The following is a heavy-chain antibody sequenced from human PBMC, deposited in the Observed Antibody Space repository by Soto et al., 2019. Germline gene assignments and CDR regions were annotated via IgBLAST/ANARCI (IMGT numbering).Heavy chain of an antibody. Sequence: SETLSLTCAVYGGSFSGYYWSWIRQPPGKGLEWIGEINHSGSTNYNPSLKSRVTISVDTSKNQFSLKLSSVTAADTAVYYCARLQYYYDSSGYFQYYYYYYGMDVWGQGTTVTVSS. J-gene: IGHJ6*02. CDR3: ARLQYYYDSSGYFQYYYYYYGMDV. CDR1: GGSFSGYY. V-gene: IGHV4-34*01. D-gene: IGHD3-22*01. CDR2: INHSGST.